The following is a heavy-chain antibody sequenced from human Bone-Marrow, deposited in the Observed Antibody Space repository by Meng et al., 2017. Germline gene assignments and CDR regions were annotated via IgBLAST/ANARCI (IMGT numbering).Heavy chain of an antibody. Sequence: QVQLVQAGAEVKTPGASVKVSCKASGYTFTSYAMHWVRQAPGQRLEWMGWINAGNGNTKYSQKFQGRVTITRDTSASTAYMELSSLRSEDTAVYYCARDRPRISSGYYSDYWGQGTLVTVSS. CDR2: INAGNGNT. V-gene: IGHV1-3*01. J-gene: IGHJ4*02. CDR3: ARDRPRISSGYYSDY. D-gene: IGHD3-22*01. CDR1: GYTFTSYA.